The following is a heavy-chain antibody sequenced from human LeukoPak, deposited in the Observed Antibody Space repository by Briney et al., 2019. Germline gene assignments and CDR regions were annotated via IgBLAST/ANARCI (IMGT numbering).Heavy chain of an antibody. Sequence: NPSETLSLTCTVSGASVGSAGYYWSWIRQPPGGGLEWIGYIYYIRNTNYNPSLKSRVTMSLDPSKNQFSLKLYSVTAADTAVYYCARAQSQSGTYRYYFGYWGQGTLVTVSS. J-gene: IGHJ4*02. D-gene: IGHD1-26*01. CDR2: IYYIRNT. CDR3: ARAQSQSGTYRYYFGY. CDR1: GASVGSAGYY. V-gene: IGHV4-61*08.